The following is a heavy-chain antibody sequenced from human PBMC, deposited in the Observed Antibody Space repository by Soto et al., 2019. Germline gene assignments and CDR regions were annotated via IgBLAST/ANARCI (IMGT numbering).Heavy chain of an antibody. J-gene: IGHJ4*02. V-gene: IGHV3-30-3*02. CDR3: VKFCGGDCYNY. CDR2: ISFDGGDE. D-gene: IGHD2-21*02. CDR1: GFDFSNHA. Sequence: QVQLVESGGGVGQPGRSLRLSCAASGFDFSNHAMHWVRQPPGKAPEWLATISFDGGDEFYADPVKGRFTISRDNSKSTLSLHMNSLRAEDTAVYYCVKFCGGDCYNYWGQGTLVTVSS.